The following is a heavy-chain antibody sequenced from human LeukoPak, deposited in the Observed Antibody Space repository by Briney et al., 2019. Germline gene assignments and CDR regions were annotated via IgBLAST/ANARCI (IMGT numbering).Heavy chain of an antibody. Sequence: PGGSLILSCGASGFTNYMSWVRQAPERGLEWVSSIYSSGSTYYADSVRGRFTISRDKTKNTLFLLMNSLRVEDTAVYYCARDLLEPEMAAWGLGTLVTVSS. J-gene: IGHJ5*02. D-gene: IGHD5-24*01. CDR2: IYSSGST. CDR3: ARDLLEPEMAA. V-gene: IGHV3-53*01. CDR1: GFTNY.